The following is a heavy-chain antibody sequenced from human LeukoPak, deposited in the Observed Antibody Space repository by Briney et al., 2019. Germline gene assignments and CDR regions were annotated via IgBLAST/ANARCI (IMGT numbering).Heavy chain of an antibody. CDR2: IKQDGSEK. CDR3: ARLERDYYYYYYMDV. V-gene: IGHV3-7*01. Sequence: GGSLRLSCAASGFTFSSYWMSWVRQAPGKGLEWVANIKQDGSEKYYVDSVKGRFTISRDNAKNSLYLQMNSLRAEDTAVYYCARLERDYYYYYYMDVWGKGTTVTVSS. D-gene: IGHD2-21*02. J-gene: IGHJ6*03. CDR1: GFTFSSYW.